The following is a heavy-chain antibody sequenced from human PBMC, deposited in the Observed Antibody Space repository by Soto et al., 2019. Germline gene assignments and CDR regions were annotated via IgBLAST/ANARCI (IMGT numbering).Heavy chain of an antibody. J-gene: IGHJ6*02. CDR2: INPSGGST. D-gene: IGHD6-6*01. V-gene: IGHV1-46*01. CDR1: GYTFTSYY. CDR3: ARDMVAARPDYYYYYGMDV. Sequence: ASVKVSCKASGYTFTSYYMHWVRQAPGQGLEWMGIINPSGGSTSYAQKFQGRVTMTRDTSTSTVYMELSSLRSEDTAVYYCARDMVAARPDYYYYYGMDVWGQGTTVTVSS.